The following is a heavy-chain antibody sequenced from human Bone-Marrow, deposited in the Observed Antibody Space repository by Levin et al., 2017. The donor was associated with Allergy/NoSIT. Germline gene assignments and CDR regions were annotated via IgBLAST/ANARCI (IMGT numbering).Heavy chain of an antibody. CDR3: ARAYSMVRDPTWFDP. CDR1: GGSVSGYY. Sequence: TSETLSLTCAVYGGSVSGYYWSWIRQSPEKGLEWIGEIKYSGSTNYNPSLKSRVTISVDTSKNQFSLKLSSVTAADTAVYYCARAYSMVRDPTWFDPWGQGALVTVSS. J-gene: IGHJ5*02. V-gene: IGHV4-34*01. D-gene: IGHD3-10*01. CDR2: IKYSGST.